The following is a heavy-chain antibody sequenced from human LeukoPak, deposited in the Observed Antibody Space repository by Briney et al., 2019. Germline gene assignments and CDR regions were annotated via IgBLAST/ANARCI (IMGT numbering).Heavy chain of an antibody. CDR3: ARGQDDFWSGYDYYYYMDV. Sequence: SETLSLTCTVSGYSISSGHYWGWIRQPPGKGLEWIGYIYHSGSTYYNPSLKSRVTISVDRSKNQFSLKLSSVTAADTAVYYCARGQDDFWSGYDYYYYMDVWGKGTTVTVSS. CDR2: IYHSGST. CDR1: GYSISSGHY. J-gene: IGHJ6*03. V-gene: IGHV4-38-2*02. D-gene: IGHD3-3*01.